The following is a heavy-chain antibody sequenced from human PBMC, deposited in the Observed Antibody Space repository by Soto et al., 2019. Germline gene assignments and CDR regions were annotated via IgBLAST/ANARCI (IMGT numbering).Heavy chain of an antibody. J-gene: IGHJ3*02. V-gene: IGHV3-30*18. D-gene: IGHD2-2*01. CDR1: GFTFSSYG. CDR2: ISYDGSNK. CDR3: AKDFIRYCSSTSCYAYAFDI. Sequence: PGRSLRLSCAASGFTFSSYGMHWVRQAPGKGLEWVAVISYDGSNKYYADSVKGRFTISRDNSKNTLYLQMNSLRAEDTAVYYCAKDFIRYCSSTSCYAYAFDIWGQGTMVTVSS.